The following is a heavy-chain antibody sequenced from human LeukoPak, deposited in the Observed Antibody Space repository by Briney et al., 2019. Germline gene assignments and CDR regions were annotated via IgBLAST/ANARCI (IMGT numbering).Heavy chain of an antibody. Sequence: KSGGSLRLSCAASGFTFSSYGMHWVRQAPGKGLEWVSSISSSSSYIYYADSVKGRSTISRDNAKNSLYLQMNSLRAEDTALYYCARDGVAAAGALGVGAFDIWGQGTMVTVSS. J-gene: IGHJ3*02. CDR1: GFTFSSYG. V-gene: IGHV3-21*04. CDR2: ISSSSSYI. D-gene: IGHD6-13*01. CDR3: ARDGVAAAGALGVGAFDI.